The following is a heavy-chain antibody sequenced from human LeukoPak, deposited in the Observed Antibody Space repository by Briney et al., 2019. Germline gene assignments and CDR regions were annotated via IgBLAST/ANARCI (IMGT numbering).Heavy chain of an antibody. CDR2: ISSSGSTI. CDR1: GFTFSDYY. D-gene: IGHD6-13*01. CDR3: ARDRPSSSWVYYYYYGMDA. Sequence: GGSLRLSCAASGFTFSDYYMSWIRQAPGKGLEWVSYISSSGSTIYYADSVKGRFTISRDNAKNSLYLQMNSLRAEDTAVYYCARDRPSSSWVYYYYYGMDAWGQGTTVTVSS. V-gene: IGHV3-11*01. J-gene: IGHJ6*02.